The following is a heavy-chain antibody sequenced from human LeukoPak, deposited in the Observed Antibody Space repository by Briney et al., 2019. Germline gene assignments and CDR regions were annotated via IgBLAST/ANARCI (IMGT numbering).Heavy chain of an antibody. Sequence: SGTLSLTCAVSGGSISSSNWWSWVRQPPGKGLEWIGEIYHSGSTNYNPSLKSRVTISVDKSKNQFSLKLSSVTAADTAVYYCAREYCYDSSGHFDYWGQGTLVTVSS. D-gene: IGHD3-22*01. CDR2: IYHSGST. CDR1: GGSISSSNW. J-gene: IGHJ4*02. V-gene: IGHV4-4*02. CDR3: AREYCYDSSGHFDY.